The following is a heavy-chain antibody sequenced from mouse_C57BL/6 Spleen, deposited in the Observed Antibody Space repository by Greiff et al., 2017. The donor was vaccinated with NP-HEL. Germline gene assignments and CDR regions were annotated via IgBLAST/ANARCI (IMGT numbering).Heavy chain of an antibody. CDR1: GYAFSSSW. CDR3: ARRYYSNYPFDY. Sequence: QVQLKESGPELVKPGASVKISCKASGYAFSSSWMNWVKQRPGKGLEWIGRIYPGDGDTNYNGKFKGKATLTADKSSSTAYMQLSSLTSEDSAVYFCARRYYSNYPFDYWGQGTTLTVSS. D-gene: IGHD2-5*01. CDR2: IYPGDGDT. J-gene: IGHJ2*01. V-gene: IGHV1-82*01.